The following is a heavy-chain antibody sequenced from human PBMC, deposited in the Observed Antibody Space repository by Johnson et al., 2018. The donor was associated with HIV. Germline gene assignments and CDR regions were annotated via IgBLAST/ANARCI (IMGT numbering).Heavy chain of an antibody. J-gene: IGHJ3*02. V-gene: IGHV3-11*01. Sequence: QLVESGGGVVQPGRSLRLSCAASGFTFSDYYMSWIRQAPGKGLEWVSYISSSGSTIYYADSVKGRFTISRDNSKNTLYLQMNSLRAEDTAVYYCANLGYSSSWDYDGFDIWGQGTMVTVSS. CDR1: GFTFSDYY. D-gene: IGHD6-13*01. CDR2: ISSSGSTI. CDR3: ANLGYSSSWDYDGFDI.